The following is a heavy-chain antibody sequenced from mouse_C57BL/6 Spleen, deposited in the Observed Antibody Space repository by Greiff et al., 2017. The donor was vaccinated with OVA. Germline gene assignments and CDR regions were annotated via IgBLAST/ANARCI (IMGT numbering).Heavy chain of an antibody. CDR3: TRGRGPLYYYAMDY. CDR2: ISSGGDYI. J-gene: IGHJ4*01. D-gene: IGHD3-3*01. Sequence: EVKLVESGEGLVKPGGSLKLSCAASGFTFSSYAMSWVRQTPEKRLEWVAYISSGGDYIYYADTVKGRFTISRDNARNTLYLQMSSLKSEDTAMYDCTRGRGPLYYYAMDYWGQGTSVTVSS. V-gene: IGHV5-9-1*02. CDR1: GFTFSSYA.